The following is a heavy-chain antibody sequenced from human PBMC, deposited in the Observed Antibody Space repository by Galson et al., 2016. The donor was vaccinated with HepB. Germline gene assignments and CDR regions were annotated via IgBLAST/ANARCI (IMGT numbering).Heavy chain of an antibody. Sequence: SETLSLTCDVSGGSISSLTWWSWVRQAPGKGLEWIGEIYHRGSPTYNPSLRRRVTISIDKSKGQVSLTLNSVTAAYTAVYYCARDTPMVIGTSSDIRYFAKDIWGQGTTVTVSS. CDR2: IYHRGSP. D-gene: IGHD3-10*01. V-gene: IGHV4/OR15-8*01. CDR1: GGSISSLTW. J-gene: IGHJ6*02. CDR3: ARDTPMVIGTSSDIRYFAKDI.